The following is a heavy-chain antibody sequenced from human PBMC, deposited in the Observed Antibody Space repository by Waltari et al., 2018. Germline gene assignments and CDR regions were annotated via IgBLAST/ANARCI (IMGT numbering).Heavy chain of an antibody. CDR2: IYHSGST. J-gene: IGHJ5*02. CDR3: ARGVPQQLVPGFNWFDP. D-gene: IGHD6-13*01. Sequence: QVQLQESGPGLVKPSETLSLTCAVSGYPISSGYYWGWIRQPPGKGLEWIGSIYHSGSTYYNPSLKSRVTISVDTSKNQFSLKLSSVTAADTAVYYCARGVPQQLVPGFNWFDPWGQGTLVTVSS. V-gene: IGHV4-38-2*01. CDR1: GYPISSGYY.